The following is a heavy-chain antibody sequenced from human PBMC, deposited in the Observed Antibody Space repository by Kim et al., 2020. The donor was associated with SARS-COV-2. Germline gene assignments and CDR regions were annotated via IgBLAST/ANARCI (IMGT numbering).Heavy chain of an antibody. CDR2: ISGSGGST. CDR3: ADLITGTTTYFDY. J-gene: IGHJ4*02. D-gene: IGHD1-1*01. Sequence: GGSLRLSCAASGFTFSSYAMSWVRQAPGKGLEWVSAISGSGGSTYYADSVKGRFTISRDNSKNTLYLQMNSLRAEDTAVYYCADLITGTTTYFDYWGQGNLVTVSS. CDR1: GFTFSSYA. V-gene: IGHV3-23*01.